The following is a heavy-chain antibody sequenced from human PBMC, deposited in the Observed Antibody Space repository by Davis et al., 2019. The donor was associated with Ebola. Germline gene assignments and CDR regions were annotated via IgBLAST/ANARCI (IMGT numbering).Heavy chain of an antibody. J-gene: IGHJ6*02. D-gene: IGHD2-2*01. Sequence: PGGSLRLSCATSGFTFDDYAMHWVRQAPGKGLEWVSGITWNSGSLGYADSVKGRFTISRDNAKNSLYLQMNSLRAEDTAVYYCARADIVVVPAAPDQYYYYGMDVWGQGTTVTVSS. CDR1: GFTFDDYA. CDR3: ARADIVVVPAAPDQYYYYGMDV. V-gene: IGHV3-9*01. CDR2: ITWNSGSL.